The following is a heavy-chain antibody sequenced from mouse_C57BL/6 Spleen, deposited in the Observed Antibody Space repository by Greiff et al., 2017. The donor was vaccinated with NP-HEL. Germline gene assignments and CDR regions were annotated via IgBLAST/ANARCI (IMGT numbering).Heavy chain of an antibody. Sequence: QVQLKQPGAELVKPGASVKLSCKASGYTFTSYWMHWVKQRPGQGLEWIGMIHPNSGSTNYNEKFKSKATLTVDKSSSTAYMQLSSLTSEDSAVYYCASSYYSDGFAYWGQGTLVTVSA. CDR2: IHPNSGST. J-gene: IGHJ3*01. D-gene: IGHD1-1*01. CDR1: GYTFTSYW. CDR3: ASSYYSDGFAY. V-gene: IGHV1-64*01.